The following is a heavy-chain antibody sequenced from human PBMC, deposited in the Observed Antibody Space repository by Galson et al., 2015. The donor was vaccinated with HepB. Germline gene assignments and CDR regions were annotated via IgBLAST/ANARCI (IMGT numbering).Heavy chain of an antibody. J-gene: IGHJ6*02. CDR1: GFTFSSYS. Sequence: LRLSCAVSGFTFSSYSMNWVRQAPGKGLEWVSSISRSSRYIYYADSVKGRFTISRDNAKNSLFLQMNSLRAEDTAVYYCARDLMITFGGVVDTGDYYFYYYGMDVWGQGTTVTVSS. CDR2: ISRSSRYI. D-gene: IGHD3-16*02. CDR3: ARDLMITFGGVVDTGDYYFYYYGMDV. V-gene: IGHV3-21*01.